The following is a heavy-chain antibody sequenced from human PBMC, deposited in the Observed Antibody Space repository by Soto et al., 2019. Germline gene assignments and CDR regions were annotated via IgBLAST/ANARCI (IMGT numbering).Heavy chain of an antibody. J-gene: IGHJ6*03. CDR3: ARSGDCSGGSCYSDYYYDMDV. Sequence: GGSLRLSCAASGFTFSDYYMSWIRQAPGKGLEWVSYISSSGSTIYYADSVKGRFTISRDNAKNSLYLQMNSLRAEDTAVYYCARSGDCSGGSCYSDYYYDMDVWGKGTTVTVSS. V-gene: IGHV3-11*01. CDR2: ISSSGSTI. CDR1: GFTFSDYY. D-gene: IGHD2-15*01.